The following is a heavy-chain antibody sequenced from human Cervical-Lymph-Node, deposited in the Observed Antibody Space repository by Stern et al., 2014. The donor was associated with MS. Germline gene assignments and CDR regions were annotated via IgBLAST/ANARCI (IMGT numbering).Heavy chain of an antibody. CDR2: IYYSGST. D-gene: IGHD5-24*01. V-gene: IGHV4-31*03. Sequence: QVQLQESGPGLVKPSQTLSLTCTVSGGSISSGGYYWSWIRQHPGKGMEGIGQIYYSGSTYYNPSLKSRVTISVDTSKNQFSLKLSSVTAADTAVYYCARDRRDGYNWYYFDYWGQGTLVTVSS. CDR3: ARDRRDGYNWYYFDY. CDR1: GGSISSGGYY. J-gene: IGHJ4*02.